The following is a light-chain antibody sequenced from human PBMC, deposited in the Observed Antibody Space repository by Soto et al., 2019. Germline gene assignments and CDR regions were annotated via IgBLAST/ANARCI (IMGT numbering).Light chain of an antibody. Sequence: EIVLTQSPGTLSLSPGERATLSCRASQSVSSNYLAWYQQKPGQAPRLLIYGASSMATGITDRFSGSGSGTDFTLTISRLEPEDFAVYYCQQHGGSPSYTFGQGTKLEIQ. CDR3: QQHGGSPSYT. CDR1: QSVSSNY. J-gene: IGKJ2*01. CDR2: GAS. V-gene: IGKV3-20*01.